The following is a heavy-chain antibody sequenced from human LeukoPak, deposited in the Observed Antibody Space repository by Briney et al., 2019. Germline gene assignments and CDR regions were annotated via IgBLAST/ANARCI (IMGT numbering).Heavy chain of an antibody. CDR1: GFTFSSYS. J-gene: IGHJ4*02. CDR2: ISSSSSYI. V-gene: IGHV3-21*01. CDR3: ARDYGDYYEGGY. Sequence: GGSLRLSCAASGFTFSSYSMSWVRQAPGKGLEWVSSISSSSSYIYYADSVKGRFTISRDNAKNSLYLQMNSLRAEDTAVYYCARDYGDYYEGGYWGQGTLVTVSS. D-gene: IGHD4-17*01.